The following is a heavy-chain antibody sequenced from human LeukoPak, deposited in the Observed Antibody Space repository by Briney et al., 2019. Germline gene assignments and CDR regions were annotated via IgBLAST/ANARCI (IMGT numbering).Heavy chain of an antibody. CDR1: GFTFDDYA. CDR2: ISWDGGGT. Sequence: GGSLRLSCAASGFTFDDYAMHWVRQAPGKGLEWVSLISWDGGGTYYADTVKGRFTISRDNSKNSLYLQMNSLRAEDTGLYYCAKDMAAYYYASGNIDYWGQGTLVTVSS. D-gene: IGHD3-10*01. V-gene: IGHV3-43D*03. J-gene: IGHJ4*02. CDR3: AKDMAAYYYASGNIDY.